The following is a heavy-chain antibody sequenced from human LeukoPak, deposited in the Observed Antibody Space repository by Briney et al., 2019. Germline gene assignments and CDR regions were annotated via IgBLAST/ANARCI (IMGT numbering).Heavy chain of an antibody. V-gene: IGHV4-59*01. J-gene: IGHJ4*02. CDR3: ARAFGWNYGLDYFDY. CDR1: GGSISSYY. CDR2: IYYSGST. D-gene: IGHD1-7*01. Sequence: PSETLSLTCTVSGGSISSYYWSWIRQPPGKGLEWIGYIYYSGSTNYNPSLKSRVTISVDTSKNQFSLKPSSVTAADTAVYYCARAFGWNYGLDYFDYWGQGTLVTVSS.